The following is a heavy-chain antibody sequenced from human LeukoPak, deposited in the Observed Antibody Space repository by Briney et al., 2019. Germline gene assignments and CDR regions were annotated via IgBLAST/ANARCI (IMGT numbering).Heavy chain of an antibody. V-gene: IGHV3-7*01. CDR3: ARGVSPNWFDP. CDR2: IKQDGSEK. Sequence: GGSLRLSCAASGFTFSSYWMSWVRQAPGKGLEWVANIKQDGSEKYYVDSVKGRFTISRDNAENSLYLQMNSLRAEDTAVYYCARGVSPNWFDPWGQGTLVTVSS. J-gene: IGHJ5*02. CDR1: GFTFSSYW.